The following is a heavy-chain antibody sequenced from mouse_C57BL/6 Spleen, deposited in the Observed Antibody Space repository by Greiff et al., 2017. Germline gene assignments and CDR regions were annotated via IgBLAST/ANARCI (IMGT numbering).Heavy chain of an antibody. CDR2: IDPSDSYT. CDR3: HCYGSSSDY. D-gene: IGHD1-1*01. V-gene: IGHV1-50*01. J-gene: IGHJ2*01. Sequence: VQLQQPGAELVKPGASVKLSCKASGYTFTSYWMQWVKQRPGQGLEWIGEIDPSDSYTNYNQKFKGKATLTVDTSSSTAYMQLSSLTSEDSAVYYCHCYGSSSDYWGQGTTLTVSS. CDR1: GYTFTSYW.